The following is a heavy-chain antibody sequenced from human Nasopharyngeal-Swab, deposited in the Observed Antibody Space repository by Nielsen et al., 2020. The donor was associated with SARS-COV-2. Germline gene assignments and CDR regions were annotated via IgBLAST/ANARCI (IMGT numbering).Heavy chain of an antibody. D-gene: IGHD2-2*01. Sequence: GESLKISCAASGFTFDDYAMNWVRQAPGKGLEWVSYISSSGSTRYYADSVKGRFTISRDNAKNSLYLQMNSLRAEDTAVYYCARDYCSSTSCYDYWGQGTLVTVSS. V-gene: IGHV3-48*03. CDR3: ARDYCSSTSCYDY. CDR1: GFTFDDYA. CDR2: ISSSGSTR. J-gene: IGHJ4*02.